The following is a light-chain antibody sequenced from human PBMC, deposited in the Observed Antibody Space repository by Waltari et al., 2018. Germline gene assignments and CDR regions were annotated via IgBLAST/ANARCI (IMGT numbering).Light chain of an antibody. CDR1: QSVSRK. CDR2: DAS. V-gene: IGKV3-15*01. CDR3: QQYNDWPPELT. J-gene: IGKJ4*01. Sequence: ETLMTQSPATLSVSPGERATLSCRASQSVSRKLAWSQQKPGQPPRRLIFDASIRATGTPARFSGSGSGTEFTLTISSLQSEDFAVYYCQQYNDWPPELTFGGGTKVEIK.